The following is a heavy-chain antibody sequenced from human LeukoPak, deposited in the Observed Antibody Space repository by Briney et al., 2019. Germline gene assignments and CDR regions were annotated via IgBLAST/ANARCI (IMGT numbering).Heavy chain of an antibody. CDR2: INPSGGST. Sequence: ASVKVSCKASGYTFTSYYMHWVRQAPGQGLEWMGIINPSGGSTSYARKFQGRVTMTRDTSTSTVYMELSSLRSEDTAVYYCARDQVTILGWNYYYMDVWGKGTTVTVSS. CDR1: GYTFTSYY. V-gene: IGHV1-46*01. CDR3: ARDQVTILGWNYYYMDV. J-gene: IGHJ6*03. D-gene: IGHD3-3*01.